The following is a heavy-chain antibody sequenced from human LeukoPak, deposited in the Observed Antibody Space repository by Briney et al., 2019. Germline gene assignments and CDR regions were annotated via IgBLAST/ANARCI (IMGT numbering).Heavy chain of an antibody. V-gene: IGHV4-4*07. J-gene: IGHJ4*02. CDR2: IYTSGSA. CDR3: ARHRSKWLQSSFDY. CDR1: GGSISSYC. Sequence: SETLSLTCTVSGGSISSYCWSWIRQPAGKGLEWIGRIYTSGSANYNPSLKSRVTMSVDTSKNQFSLKLSSVTAADTAVYYCARHRSKWLQSSFDYWGQGTLVTVSS. D-gene: IGHD5-24*01.